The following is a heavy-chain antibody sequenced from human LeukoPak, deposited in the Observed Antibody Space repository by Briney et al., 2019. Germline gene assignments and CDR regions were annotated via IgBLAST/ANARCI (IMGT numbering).Heavy chain of an antibody. V-gene: IGHV3-21*01. Sequence: PGGSLRLSCAASGFTFSSYSMNWVRQAPGKGLEWVSSISSSSSYIYYADSVKGRFTISRDNAKNSLHLQMNSLRAEDTAVYYCECSSGWDDAFDIWGQGTMVTVSS. J-gene: IGHJ3*02. CDR2: ISSSSSYI. CDR1: GFTFSSYS. D-gene: IGHD6-19*01. CDR3: ECSSGWDDAFDI.